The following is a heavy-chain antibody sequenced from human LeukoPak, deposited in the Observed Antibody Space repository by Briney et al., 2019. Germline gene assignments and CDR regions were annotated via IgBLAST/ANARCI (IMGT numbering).Heavy chain of an antibody. Sequence: GGSLRLSCTGSGFTFSNYRMNWVRQAPGKGLEWISYSNAAGSPVSYAESVQGRFTISRDNAKNSLYLEMNSLRAGDTAVYYCARVRYYDSSGYYYDYWGQGTLVTVSS. CDR3: ARVRYYDSSGYYYDY. CDR2: SNAAGSPV. J-gene: IGHJ4*02. V-gene: IGHV3-48*04. D-gene: IGHD3-22*01. CDR1: GFTFSNYR.